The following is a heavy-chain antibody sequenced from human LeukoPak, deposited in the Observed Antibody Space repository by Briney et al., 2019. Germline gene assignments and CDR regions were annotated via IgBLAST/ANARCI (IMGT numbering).Heavy chain of an antibody. J-gene: IGHJ4*02. D-gene: IGHD1-20*01. Sequence: ASVKVSCKASGYTFSRYYMHWVRQAPGQGLEWMGIINPSDDSTRYAQKFQGRVTMTRDTSTSTVYMELSSLRSEDTAVYYCARAYNWNDKFDYWGPGTLVTVSS. CDR3: ARAYNWNDKFDY. CDR1: GYTFSRYY. V-gene: IGHV1-46*01. CDR2: INPSDDST.